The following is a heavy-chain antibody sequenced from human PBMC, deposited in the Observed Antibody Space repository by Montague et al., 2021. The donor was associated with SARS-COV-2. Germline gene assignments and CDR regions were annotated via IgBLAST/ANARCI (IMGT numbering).Heavy chain of an antibody. CDR1: GVSVTDYY. V-gene: IGHV4-59*08. Sequence: SETQSLTCTVSGVSVTDYYWSWIRQPPGKGLEWVGDVLCNKGTNFNPSLKSRVAISVDTSKNQFSLRLTSVTAADTASYYCVRHPHYDGLNGPPDFWDQGTLVTVSS. D-gene: IGHD3-9*01. J-gene: IGHJ4*02. CDR2: VLCNKGT. CDR3: VRHPHYDGLNGPPDF.